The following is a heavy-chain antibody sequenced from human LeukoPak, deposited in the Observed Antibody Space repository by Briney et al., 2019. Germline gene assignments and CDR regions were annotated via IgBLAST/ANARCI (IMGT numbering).Heavy chain of an antibody. V-gene: IGHV4-4*07. CDR2: IYPSGST. CDR1: GATVSDYY. Sequence: SETLSLTCTVSGATVSDYYWSWIRQPAGKGLEWIGRIYPSGSTNYSPSLESRVTMSVDRSRTRFSLKLNSVTAADTAVYYCARAAYGSSGYYYFDFWGQGTLVTVSS. D-gene: IGHD3-22*01. CDR3: ARAAYGSSGYYYFDF. J-gene: IGHJ4*02.